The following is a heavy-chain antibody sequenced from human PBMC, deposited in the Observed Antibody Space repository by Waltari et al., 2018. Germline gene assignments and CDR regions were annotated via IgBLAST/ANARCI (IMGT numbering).Heavy chain of an antibody. CDR3: VSHPEDFYYYMDI. V-gene: IGHV3-21*06. Sequence: EVQLVESGGGLVKPGGSLRLSCAASGFNFNVYTMNWVRQTPGKGLEWVSSIGSSSTYTYYADSVKGRFTISRDNAAHSLYLEMNGLRPEDTGVYYCVSHPEDFYYYMDIWGKGTTVTVSS. J-gene: IGHJ6*03. CDR1: GFNFNVYT. CDR2: IGSSSTYT.